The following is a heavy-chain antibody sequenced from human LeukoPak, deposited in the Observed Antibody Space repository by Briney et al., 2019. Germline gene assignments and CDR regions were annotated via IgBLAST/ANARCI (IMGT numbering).Heavy chain of an antibody. CDR2: IYPGDSDT. CDR1: GYSFTTYW. D-gene: IGHD3-10*01. J-gene: IGHJ4*02. Sequence: GESLKISCKGSGYSFTTYWIAWVRQMPGKGLECMGIIYPGDSDTTYSPSFQGQVTISADKSINTAYLQWSSLKASDTAMYYCARHYYASGSYYNDYWGQGTLVTVSS. CDR3: ARHYYASGSYYNDY. V-gene: IGHV5-51*01.